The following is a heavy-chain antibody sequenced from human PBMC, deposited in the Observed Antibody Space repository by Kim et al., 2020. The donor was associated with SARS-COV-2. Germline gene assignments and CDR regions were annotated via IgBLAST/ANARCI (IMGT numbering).Heavy chain of an antibody. CDR2: IKSKTDGGTT. J-gene: IGHJ3*02. Sequence: GGSLRLSCAASGFTFSNAWMSWVRQAPGKGLEWVGRIKSKTDGGTTDYAAPVKGRFTIPRDDSKNTLYLQMNSLKTEDTAVYYCTTGPPRLRYFDWLAQGHDAFDIWGQGTMVTVSS. V-gene: IGHV3-15*01. CDR3: TTGPPRLRYFDWLAQGHDAFDI. CDR1: GFTFSNAW. D-gene: IGHD3-9*01.